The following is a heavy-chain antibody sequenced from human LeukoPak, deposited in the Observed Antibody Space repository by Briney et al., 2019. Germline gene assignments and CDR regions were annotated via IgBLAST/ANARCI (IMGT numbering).Heavy chain of an antibody. CDR3: ARNRYYYGSKNYGVPNWFDP. J-gene: IGHJ5*02. D-gene: IGHD3-10*01. CDR2: IYYSGST. Sequence: SETLSLTCTVSGGSISSNSYYWGWIRQPPGKGLEWIGSIYYSGSTYYKSSLKSRVTISVDTSNNQFSLKLSSVTAADTAVYYCARNRYYYGSKNYGVPNWFDPWGQGTLVTVSS. V-gene: IGHV4-39*01. CDR1: GGSISSNSYY.